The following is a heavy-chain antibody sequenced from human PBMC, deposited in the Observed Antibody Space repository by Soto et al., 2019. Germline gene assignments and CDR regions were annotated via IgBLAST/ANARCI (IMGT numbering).Heavy chain of an antibody. J-gene: IGHJ6*02. CDR3: ARRTPGTTLTFYAMDV. CDR1: GFTFNNYA. Sequence: PGGSLRLSCAASGFTFNNYAMSWVRQAQGKGLEWVPTITNMDSRTYYLGSVQGRFTISRDNSERTLYLQMNSLRAEDTAIYYCARRTPGTTLTFYAMDVWGQGTSVTVSS. V-gene: IGHV3-23*05. CDR2: ITNMDSRT. D-gene: IGHD1-7*01.